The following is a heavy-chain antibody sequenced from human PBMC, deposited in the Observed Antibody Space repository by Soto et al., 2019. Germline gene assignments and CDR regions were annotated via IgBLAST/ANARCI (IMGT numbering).Heavy chain of an antibody. CDR2: ISGSGGST. D-gene: IGHD3-10*01. Sequence: GGSLRLSCAASGFTFSSYAMSWVRQAPGKGLEWVSAISGSGGSTYYADSVKGRFTISRDNSKNTLYLQMNSLRAEDTAVYYCARESSMVRGVIPYYYGMDVWGQGTTVTVSS. J-gene: IGHJ6*02. CDR3: ARESSMVRGVIPYYYGMDV. V-gene: IGHV3-23*01. CDR1: GFTFSSYA.